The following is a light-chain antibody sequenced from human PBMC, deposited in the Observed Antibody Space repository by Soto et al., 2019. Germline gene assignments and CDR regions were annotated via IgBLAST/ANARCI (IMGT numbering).Light chain of an antibody. CDR2: LAS. Sequence: DFAMTQSPDSLAVSLGERATINCKSSQSVLYTSDNQNYLAWYQQKPGQPPKLLIYLASTRASGVPDRFSGGGSGADFTLTISTLQAEDVAVYYCQQYYSSPLTFGGGTRVEIK. J-gene: IGKJ4*01. V-gene: IGKV4-1*01. CDR1: QSVLYTSDNQNY. CDR3: QQYYSSPLT.